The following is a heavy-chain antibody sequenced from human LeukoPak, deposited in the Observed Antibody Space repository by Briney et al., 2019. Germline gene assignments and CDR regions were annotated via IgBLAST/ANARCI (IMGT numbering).Heavy chain of an antibody. CDR1: GYTFTSYY. Sequence: ASVKDSCKASGYTFTSYYMHWVRQTPGQGRERMGIINPSGGSTSYAQTFQGRVTMTRDTSTSTVYKQLSSLRSEDTAVYYCAGAGTPLTLRNPQLDVWGKGTTVTVSS. J-gene: IGHJ6*04. D-gene: IGHD3-9*01. CDR3: AGAGTPLTLRNPQLDV. CDR2: INPSGGST. V-gene: IGHV1-46*01.